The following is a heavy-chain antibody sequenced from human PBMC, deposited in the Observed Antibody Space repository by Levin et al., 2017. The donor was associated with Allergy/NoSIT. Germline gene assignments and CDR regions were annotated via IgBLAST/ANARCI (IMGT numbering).Heavy chain of an antibody. CDR1: GGSISSSSYY. Sequence: SETLSLTCTVSGGSISSSSYYWGWIRQPPGKGLEWIGSIYYSGSTYYNPSLKSRVTISVDTSKNQFSLKLSSVTAADTAVYYCARQCSRGVLWFGEFDAFDIWGQGTMVTVSS. J-gene: IGHJ3*02. D-gene: IGHD3-10*01. CDR3: ARQCSRGVLWFGEFDAFDI. V-gene: IGHV4-39*01. CDR2: IYYSGST.